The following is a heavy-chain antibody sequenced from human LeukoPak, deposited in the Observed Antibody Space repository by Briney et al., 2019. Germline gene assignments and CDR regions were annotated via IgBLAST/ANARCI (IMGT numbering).Heavy chain of an antibody. D-gene: IGHD5-18*01. CDR3: ARATSGYTAMVHYGDY. CDR2: ISAYNGNT. Sequence: GASVKVSCKASGYTFTSYGISWVRQAPGQGLEWMGWISAYNGNTNYAQKLQGRVTMTTDTSTSTAYMELRSLRSDDTAVYYCARATSGYTAMVHYGDYWGQGTLVTVSS. V-gene: IGHV1-18*01. CDR1: GYTFTSYG. J-gene: IGHJ4*02.